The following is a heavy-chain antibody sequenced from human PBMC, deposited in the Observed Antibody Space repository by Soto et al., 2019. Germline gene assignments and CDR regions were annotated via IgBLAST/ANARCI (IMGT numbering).Heavy chain of an antibody. CDR3: VRMNADPYSYYYAMDV. J-gene: IGHJ6*02. D-gene: IGHD2-8*01. CDR1: GFSLTTGRMG. CDR2: IFSDAER. V-gene: IGHV2-26*01. Sequence: SGPTLVNPTETLTLTCNVSGFSLTTGRMGVSWIRQPPGKALEWLAHIFSDAERSYSTSLQGRLTISKAGSGSQVVLTMTNMDPADTGTYFCVRMNADPYSYYYAMDVWGLGTTVTVSS.